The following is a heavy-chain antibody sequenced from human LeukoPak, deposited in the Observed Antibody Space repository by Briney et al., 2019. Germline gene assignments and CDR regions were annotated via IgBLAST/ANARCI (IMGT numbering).Heavy chain of an antibody. J-gene: IGHJ5*02. CDR3: AEENWAGGWFDP. D-gene: IGHD7-27*01. V-gene: IGHV3-9*01. CDR1: GFTFDDYA. Sequence: GGSLRLSCAASGFTFDDYAMHWVRQAPGKGLEWVSGISWNSGSIGYADSVKGRFTISRDNAKNSLYLQMNSLRAEDTALYYCAEENWAGGWFDPWGQGTLVTVSS. CDR2: ISWNSGSI.